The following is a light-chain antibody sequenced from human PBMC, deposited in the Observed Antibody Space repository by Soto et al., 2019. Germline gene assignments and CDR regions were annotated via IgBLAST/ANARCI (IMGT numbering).Light chain of an antibody. CDR2: DNN. V-gene: IGLV1-51*01. J-gene: IGLJ2*01. CDR3: GTWDSSLSAGV. Sequence: QSVLTQPPSVSAAPGQKFTISCSGRSSNIGNNYVSWYQQLPGTAPKLLIYDNNKRPSGIPDRFSGSKSGTSATLGITGLQTGDEADYYCGTWDSSLSAGVFGGGTKLTVL. CDR1: SSNIGNNY.